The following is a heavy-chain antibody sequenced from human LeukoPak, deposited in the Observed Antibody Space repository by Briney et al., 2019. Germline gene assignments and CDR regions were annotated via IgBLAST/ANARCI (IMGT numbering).Heavy chain of an antibody. CDR2: IIPILGVA. V-gene: IGHV1-69*10. Sequence: SVKDSSKPSLGTFSSYTISWVRQAPGQRLEWMGRIIPILGVANYAQKFRGRVSITADKSTGTAYMELSSLRSEDTAVYYCARDYMSGVVIAHYYYYMDVWGKGTTVTVSS. CDR1: LGTFSSYT. D-gene: IGHD3-3*01. J-gene: IGHJ6*03. CDR3: ARDYMSGVVIAHYYYYMDV.